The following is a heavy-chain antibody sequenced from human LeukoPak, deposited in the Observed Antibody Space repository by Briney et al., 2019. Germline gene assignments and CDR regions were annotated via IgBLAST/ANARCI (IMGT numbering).Heavy chain of an antibody. CDR2: IYYSGST. D-gene: IGHD6-13*01. CDR1: GGSISSYY. V-gene: IGHV4-59*12. Sequence: SETLSLTCTVSGGSISSYYWSWIRQPPGKGLEWIGYIYYSGSTNYNPSLKSRVTISVDTSKNQFSLKLSSVTAADTAVYYCARDYASSIAATTMYNWFDPWGQGTLVTVSS. J-gene: IGHJ5*02. CDR3: ARDYASSIAATTMYNWFDP.